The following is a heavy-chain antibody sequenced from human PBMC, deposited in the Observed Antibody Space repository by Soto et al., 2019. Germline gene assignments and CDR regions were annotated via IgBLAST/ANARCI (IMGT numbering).Heavy chain of an antibody. V-gene: IGHV3-30-3*01. J-gene: IGHJ3*02. D-gene: IGHD1-26*01. CDR1: GFTFSNNA. Sequence: QVQLVESGGGVVHPGRSLRLSCAASGFTFSNNAIHWVRQAPGKGLEWVAVVSYDGSSKFYADSVKGRFTLSRDNSKNTLYLQMNSLRAEDTAIFSCARARGIYSHDGFDMWGKGTMVTVSS. CDR2: VSYDGSSK. CDR3: ARARGIYSHDGFDM.